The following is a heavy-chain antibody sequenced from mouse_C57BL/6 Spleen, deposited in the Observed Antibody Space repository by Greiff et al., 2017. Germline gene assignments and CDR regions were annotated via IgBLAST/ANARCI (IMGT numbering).Heavy chain of an antibody. CDR3: ALAVVANYYAMDD. D-gene: IGHD1-1*02. CDR2: IDPEDGET. J-gene: IGHJ4*01. Sequence: VQLQQSGAELVKPGASVKLSCTASGFNIKDYYMHWVKQRTEQGLEWIGRIDPEDGETKYAPKFQGKATITADTSANTAYLQLSSLTSEDTAVYYCALAVVANYYAMDDWGEGTSVTVSS. CDR1: GFNIKDYY. V-gene: IGHV14-2*01.